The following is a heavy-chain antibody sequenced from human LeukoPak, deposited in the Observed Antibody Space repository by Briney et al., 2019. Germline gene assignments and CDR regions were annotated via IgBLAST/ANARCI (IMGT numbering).Heavy chain of an antibody. V-gene: IGHV3-72*01. Sequence: GGSLRLSCAASGFILSDHYIDWVRQAPGKGLEWVGRTRNKANSYTTEYAASVKVRFTISRDDPKNLLYLQMNSLQSEDTAVYYCGRSGRYRPSDLWGQGTLVTVSS. CDR2: TRNKANSYTT. D-gene: IGHD1-26*01. CDR3: GRSGRYRPSDL. CDR1: GFILSDHY. J-gene: IGHJ5*02.